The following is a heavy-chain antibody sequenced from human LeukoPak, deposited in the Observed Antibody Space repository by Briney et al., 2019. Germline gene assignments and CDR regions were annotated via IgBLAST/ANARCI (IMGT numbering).Heavy chain of an antibody. D-gene: IGHD3-10*01. V-gene: IGHV3-7*01. J-gene: IGHJ3*02. Sequence: GGSLRLSCGASGFTFSSYWMNWVRQAPGKGLEWVANIEKYGSEKYYVDSVKGRFTISRDNAKNSLYLQMNSLRAEDTAVYYCAKDFLLWFGSDAFDIRGQGTMVTVSS. CDR3: AKDFLLWFGSDAFDI. CDR2: IEKYGSEK. CDR1: GFTFSSYW.